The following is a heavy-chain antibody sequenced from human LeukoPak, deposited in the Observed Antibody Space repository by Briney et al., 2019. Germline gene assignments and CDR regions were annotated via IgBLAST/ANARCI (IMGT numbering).Heavy chain of an antibody. D-gene: IGHD3-22*01. V-gene: IGHV3-9*01. Sequence: SLRLSCAASGFTFDDYAMHWVRQAPGKGLEWVSGISWNSGSIGYADSVKGRFTISRDNAKNSLYLQMNSLRAEDTAVYYCARDGYYYDSSGYYDYWGQGTLVTVSS. J-gene: IGHJ4*02. CDR1: GFTFDDYA. CDR2: ISWNSGSI. CDR3: ARDGYYYDSSGYYDY.